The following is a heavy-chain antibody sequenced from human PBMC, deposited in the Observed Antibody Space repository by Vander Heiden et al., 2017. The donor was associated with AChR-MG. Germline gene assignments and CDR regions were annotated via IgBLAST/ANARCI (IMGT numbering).Heavy chain of an antibody. CDR3: AREVDTRRVVAQPSQH. CDR2: ISSSSSPI. Sequence: EVQLVESGGGLVQPGGSLRLSCAASGFTFSSYSMNWVRQAPGKRREWVSYISSSSSPIDYADSVKGRFTISRDNAKNSLYLQMNSLRAEDTAVYYCAREVDTRRVVAQPSQHWGQGTLVTVSS. CDR1: GFTFSSYS. J-gene: IGHJ1*01. V-gene: IGHV3-48*01. D-gene: IGHD3-22*01.